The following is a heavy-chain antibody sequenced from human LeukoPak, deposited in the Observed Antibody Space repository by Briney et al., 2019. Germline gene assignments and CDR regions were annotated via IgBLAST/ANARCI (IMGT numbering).Heavy chain of an antibody. V-gene: IGHV1-18*01. CDR1: GYTFTSYG. CDR2: ISAYNGNT. J-gene: IGHJ6*03. Sequence: GGSVKVSCKASGYTFTSYGISWVRQAPGQGREWMGWISAYNGNTNYAQKLQGRVTMTTDTSTSTAYMELRSLRSDDTAVYYCARSRGSSTIFGMYYYMDVWGKGTTVTVSS. D-gene: IGHD3-3*01. CDR3: ARSRGSSTIFGMYYYMDV.